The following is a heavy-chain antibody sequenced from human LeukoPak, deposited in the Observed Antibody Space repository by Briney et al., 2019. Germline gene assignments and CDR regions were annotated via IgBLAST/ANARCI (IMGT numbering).Heavy chain of an antibody. Sequence: PSETLSLTCTVSGGSISSNYWSWIRQPAGKGLEWIGRIYSTGSTNYNPSLKSRVTMSVDMSKNQFSLKLNSVTAADTAMYYCARDLRGDYYYYMDVWGKGTTVTVSS. D-gene: IGHD1-26*01. CDR1: GGSISSNY. V-gene: IGHV4-4*07. CDR2: IYSTGST. J-gene: IGHJ6*03. CDR3: ARDLRGDYYYYMDV.